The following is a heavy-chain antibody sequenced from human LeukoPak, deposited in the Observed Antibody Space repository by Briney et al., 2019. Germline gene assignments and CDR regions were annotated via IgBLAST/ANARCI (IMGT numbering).Heavy chain of an antibody. CDR1: GYTFINHW. Sequence: GASAKVSCKASGYTFINHWMHWVRQAPGQGLEWVGLINPTGTTTLYAQKFQGRITLTRDMSATTDYMELSSLTSEDTAVYYCARDNSVGDIAWWFDPWGQGTLVTVSS. CDR3: ARDNSVGDIAWWFDP. V-gene: IGHV1-46*01. CDR2: INPTGTTT. J-gene: IGHJ5*02. D-gene: IGHD1-26*01.